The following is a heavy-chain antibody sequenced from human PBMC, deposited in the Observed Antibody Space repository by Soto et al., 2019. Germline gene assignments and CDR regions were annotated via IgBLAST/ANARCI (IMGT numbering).Heavy chain of an antibody. CDR1: GFSLSTSGVG. CDR3: IQSRCGGDCLQSDASHCYYGMDG. D-gene: IGHD2-21*02. J-gene: IGHJ6*02. CDR2: IYWDDDK. V-gene: IGHV2-5*02. Sequence: QITLKESGPTLVKPTQTLTLTCTFSGFSLSTSGVGVGWIRQPPGKALEWLALIYWDDDKRYSPSLRSRLTISKDTSKNQVVLTMTNMDPVDTATYYCIQSRCGGDCLQSDASHCYYGMDGWGQGTTVTVSS.